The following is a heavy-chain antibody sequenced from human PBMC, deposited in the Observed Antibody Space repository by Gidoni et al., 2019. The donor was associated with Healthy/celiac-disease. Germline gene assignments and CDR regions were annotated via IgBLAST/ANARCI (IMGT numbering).Heavy chain of an antibody. D-gene: IGHD1-1*01. V-gene: IGHV4-31*03. Sequence: QVQLQESGPGLVKPSQTLSLTCTVSGGSISRGGYYWSWIRQHPGKGLEWIGYIYYRGSTYYTPSLKSRVTISVDTSKTQFSLKLSSVTAADTAVYYCARDSRSYGPLGFDPWGQGTLVTVSS. CDR2: IYYRGST. CDR1: GGSISRGGYY. CDR3: ARDSRSYGPLGFDP. J-gene: IGHJ5*02.